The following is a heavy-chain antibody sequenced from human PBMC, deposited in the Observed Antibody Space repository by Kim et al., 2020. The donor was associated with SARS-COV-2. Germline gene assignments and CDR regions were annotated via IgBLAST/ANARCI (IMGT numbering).Heavy chain of an antibody. J-gene: IGHJ3*02. V-gene: IGHV2-5*01. CDR3: AHRLGILTRDAFDI. Sequence: YSPSLTSRLTITKDTSKNQVVLTMTNMDPVDTATYYCAHRLGILTRDAFDIWGQGTRVTVSS. D-gene: IGHD3-9*01.